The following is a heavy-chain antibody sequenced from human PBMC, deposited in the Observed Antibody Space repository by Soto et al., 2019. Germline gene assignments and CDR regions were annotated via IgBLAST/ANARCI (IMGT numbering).Heavy chain of an antibody. CDR1: GGSIRSYY. D-gene: IGHD2-15*01. V-gene: IGHV4-4*07. Sequence: PSETLCLTCTVSGGSIRSYYWSWIRQPAGKGLEWLGRIYSSGATNYNPSLKSRVTMSVDTSQNHFSLKLTSATAADTAVYYCARGYCSGGSCYELDPWGQGILVTVS. CDR3: ARGYCSGGSCYELDP. J-gene: IGHJ5*02. CDR2: IYSSGAT.